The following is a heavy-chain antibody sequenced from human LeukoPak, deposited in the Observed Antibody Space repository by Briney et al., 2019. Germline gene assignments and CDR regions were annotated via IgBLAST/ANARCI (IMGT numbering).Heavy chain of an antibody. J-gene: IGHJ4*02. D-gene: IGHD6-19*01. Sequence: AGGSLRLSCAASGFTFSSYEMNWVRQAPGKGLEWVSYISSSGSTRYYADSVKGRFTISRDNAKNSLYLQMNSLRAEDTAVYYCARDRGYSSGWFDYWGQGTLVTVSS. V-gene: IGHV3-48*03. CDR2: ISSSGSTR. CDR3: ARDRGYSSGWFDY. CDR1: GFTFSSYE.